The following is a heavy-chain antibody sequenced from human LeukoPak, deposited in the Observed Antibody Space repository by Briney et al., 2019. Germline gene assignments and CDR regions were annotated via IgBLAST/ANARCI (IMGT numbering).Heavy chain of an antibody. J-gene: IGHJ2*01. Sequence: SETPSLTCTVSGGSISSYYWSWIRQPPGKGLEWIGYIYYSGSTNYNPSLKSRVTISVDTSKNQFSLKLSSVTAADTAVYYCARDKSMGSFFDLWGRGTLVTVSS. CDR2: IYYSGST. CDR3: ARDKSMGSFFDL. D-gene: IGHD1-26*01. V-gene: IGHV4-59*01. CDR1: GGSISSYY.